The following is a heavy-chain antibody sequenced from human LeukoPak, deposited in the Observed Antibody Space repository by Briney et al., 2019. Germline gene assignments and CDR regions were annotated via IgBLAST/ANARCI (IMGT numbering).Heavy chain of an antibody. V-gene: IGHV4-59*01. CDR1: GGSISSYY. D-gene: IGHD3-22*01. CDR3: ARSSEGRYYYDSSGFSYYYYYMDV. J-gene: IGHJ6*03. CDR2: IYYSGST. Sequence: SGTLSLTCTVSGGSISSYYWSWIRQPPGKGLEWIGYIYYSGSTYYNPSLRSRVTISVDTSKNQFSLKLSSVTAADTAVYYCARSSEGRYYYDSSGFSYYYYYMDVWGKGTTVTISS.